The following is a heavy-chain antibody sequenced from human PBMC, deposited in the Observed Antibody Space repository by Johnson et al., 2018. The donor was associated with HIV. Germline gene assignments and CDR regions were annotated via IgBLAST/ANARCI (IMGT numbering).Heavy chain of an antibody. CDR3: AKGRYSSSWYLAGAFDI. CDR2: IYSGGTT. CDR1: GFTVSSFY. V-gene: IGHV3-53*01. J-gene: IGHJ3*02. D-gene: IGHD6-13*01. Sequence: MQLVESGGGLIQPGGSLRLSCAASGFTVSSFYMNWVRQAPGKGLEWVSLIYSGGTTYYADSVKGRFTISRDNYKNTLYLLMSSRIAEDKSIDYCAKGRYSSSWYLAGAFDICGQGTMVTVSS.